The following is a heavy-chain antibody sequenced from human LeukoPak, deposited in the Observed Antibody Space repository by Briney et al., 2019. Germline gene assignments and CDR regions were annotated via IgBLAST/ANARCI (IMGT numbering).Heavy chain of an antibody. CDR3: AKLLGIPALESDAFDI. CDR2: ISYDGSNK. D-gene: IGHD1-1*01. Sequence: GGSLRLSCAASGFTFSSYGMHWVRQAPGKGLEWVAVISYDGSNKYYADPVKGRFTISRDNSKNTLYLQMNSLRAEDTAVYYCAKLLGIPALESDAFDIWGQGTMVTVSS. CDR1: GFTFSSYG. J-gene: IGHJ3*02. V-gene: IGHV3-30*18.